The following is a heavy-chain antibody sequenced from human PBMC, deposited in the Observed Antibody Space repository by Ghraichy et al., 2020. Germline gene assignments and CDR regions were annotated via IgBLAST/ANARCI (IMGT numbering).Heavy chain of an antibody. CDR2: IFWDGNE. V-gene: IGHV2-5*02. Sequence: SLTSNGVGVGWIRQPPGKALEWLALIFWDGNERYSPSLRNRLTITKDTSKNQVVFTMTNVGPADTGTYYCVHRPQGGTYLDYWGQGALVTVSS. J-gene: IGHJ4*02. CDR3: VHRPQGGTYLDY. CDR1: SLTSNGVG. D-gene: IGHD3-16*01.